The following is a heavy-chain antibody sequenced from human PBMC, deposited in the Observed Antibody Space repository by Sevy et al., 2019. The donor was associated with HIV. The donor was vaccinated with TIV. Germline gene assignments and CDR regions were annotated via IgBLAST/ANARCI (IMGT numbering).Heavy chain of an antibody. V-gene: IGHV3-49*03. CDR2: IRSKAYGGTT. Sequence: GGSLRLSCTASGFAFGDYGLSWFRQAPGKGLEWLGFIRSKAYGGTTEYAASVKGRFTISRDDSKSIAYLQMNSLKIADTAVYYCTKDSATSHYYDYYMDVWGKGTTVTVSS. CDR3: TKDSATSHYYDYYMDV. D-gene: IGHD6-25*01. J-gene: IGHJ6*03. CDR1: GFAFGDYG.